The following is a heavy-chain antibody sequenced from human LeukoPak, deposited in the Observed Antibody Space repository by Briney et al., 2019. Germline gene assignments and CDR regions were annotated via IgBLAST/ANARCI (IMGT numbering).Heavy chain of an antibody. CDR2: IYYSGSI. D-gene: IGHD3/OR15-3a*01. J-gene: IGHJ4*02. Sequence: SETLSLTCTVSGAFISSYYWSWIRQPPGKGLEWIGYIYYSGSINYNPSLKSRVTISVDTSKNRFSLKLSSVTAADTAVYYCAKDLGDWSASQIDYWGQGTLVTVSS. CDR1: GAFISSYY. CDR3: AKDLGDWSASQIDY. V-gene: IGHV4-59*01.